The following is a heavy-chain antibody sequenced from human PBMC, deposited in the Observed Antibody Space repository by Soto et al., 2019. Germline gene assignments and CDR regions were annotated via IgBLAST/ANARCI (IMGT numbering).Heavy chain of an antibody. CDR1: GYSFTDRY. D-gene: IGHD2-2*02. Sequence: QVQLVQSGAEVKEPGASVKVSCKASGYSFTDRYMHWVRQAPGQGLEWMGWINPNSGGTKSAQQFQGRVTMTRDTSTSTAYMELNRLRFDDTAVYYCARGKEIPDYWNFDLWGRGTLVTVSS. CDR2: INPNSGGT. V-gene: IGHV1-2*02. CDR3: ARGKEIPDYWNFDL. J-gene: IGHJ2*01.